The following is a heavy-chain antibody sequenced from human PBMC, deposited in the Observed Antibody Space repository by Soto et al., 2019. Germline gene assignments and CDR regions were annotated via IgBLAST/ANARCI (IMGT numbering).Heavy chain of an antibody. CDR1: GGSVSSGSYY. J-gene: IGHJ4*02. D-gene: IGHD5-18*01. V-gene: IGHV4-61*01. CDR2: IYYSGST. Sequence: SETLSLTCTVSGGSVSSGSYYWSWIRQPPGKGLEWIGYIYYSGSTNYNPSLKSRVTISVDTSKNQFSLKLSSVTAADTAVYYCARSPRGYGGSGYWGQGTLVTVSS. CDR3: ARSPRGYGGSGY.